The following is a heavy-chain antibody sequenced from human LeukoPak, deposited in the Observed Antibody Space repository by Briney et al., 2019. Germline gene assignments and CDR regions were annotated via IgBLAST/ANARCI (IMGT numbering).Heavy chain of an antibody. J-gene: IGHJ4*02. CDR2: ISAYNGNT. Sequence: ASVKVSCKASGYTFTSYGISWVRQAPGQGLEWMGWISAYNGNTNYAQKLQGRVTMTTDTSTSTAYMELRSLRSEDTAVYYCARVTYYYGSGSYISDYYFDYWGQGTLVTVSS. CDR1: GYTFTSYG. CDR3: ARVTYYYGSGSYISDYYFDY. V-gene: IGHV1-18*01. D-gene: IGHD3-10*01.